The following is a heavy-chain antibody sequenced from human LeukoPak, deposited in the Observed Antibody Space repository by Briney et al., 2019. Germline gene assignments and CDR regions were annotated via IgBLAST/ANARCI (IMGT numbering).Heavy chain of an antibody. D-gene: IGHD1-26*01. Sequence: PGRSLRLSCAASGFTFDDYAMHWVRQAPGKGLEWVSGISWNSGSIGYADSVKGRFTISRDNAKNSLYLQMNSLRAEDTALYYCAKDMGGSYPGSYYLDYWGQGTLVTVSS. CDR3: AKDMGGSYPGSYYLDY. J-gene: IGHJ4*02. CDR2: ISWNSGSI. CDR1: GFTFDDYA. V-gene: IGHV3-9*01.